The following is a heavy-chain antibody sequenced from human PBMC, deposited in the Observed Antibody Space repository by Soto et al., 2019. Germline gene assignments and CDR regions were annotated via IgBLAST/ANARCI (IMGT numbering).Heavy chain of an antibody. CDR1: GGSISSYY. CDR2: IYYSGST. CDR3: ARDSPRGMEV. Sequence: SETLSLTCTVSGGSISSYYWSWIRQPPGKGLEWIGYIYYSGSTNYNPSLKSRVTISVDTSKNQFSLKLSTVTAADTAVYYCARDSPRGMEVWGQGTTVTVSS. J-gene: IGHJ6*02. V-gene: IGHV4-59*01.